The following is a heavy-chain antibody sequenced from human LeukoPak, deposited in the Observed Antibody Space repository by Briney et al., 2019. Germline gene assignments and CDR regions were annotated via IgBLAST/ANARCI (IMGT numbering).Heavy chain of an antibody. CDR3: ARSSGYTAMAPGAFDI. J-gene: IGHJ3*02. D-gene: IGHD5-18*01. CDR1: GFTFSSYW. V-gene: IGHV3-74*01. Sequence: GGSLRLSCAASGFTFSSYWMHWVRQAPGKGLVWVSRINSDGSTTNYADSVKGRFTISRDNAKNSLYLQMNSLRAEDTAVYYCARSSGYTAMAPGAFDIWGQGTMVTVSS. CDR2: INSDGSTT.